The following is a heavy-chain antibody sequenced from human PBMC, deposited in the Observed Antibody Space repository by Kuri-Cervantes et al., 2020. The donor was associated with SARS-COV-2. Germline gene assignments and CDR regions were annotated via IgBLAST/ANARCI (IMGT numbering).Heavy chain of an antibody. D-gene: IGHD1-1*01. V-gene: IGHV3-7*01. CDR2: IGQDGSVK. Sequence: GESLKISCAASGFTCSTSWMSWVRQAPGKGLEWVANIGQDGSVKYYVDSAKGRFTISRDNAKNSLYLQMNSLRTDDMAVYYCAIGGNYWHAWGQGTLVTVSS. CDR3: AIGGNYWHA. CDR1: GFTCSTSW. J-gene: IGHJ5*02.